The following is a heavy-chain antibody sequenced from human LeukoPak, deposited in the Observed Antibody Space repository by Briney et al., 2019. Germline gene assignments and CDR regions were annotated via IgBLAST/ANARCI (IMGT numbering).Heavy chain of an antibody. Sequence: KAGGSLRLSCAASGFTSSSYWMSWVRRAPGKGLEWLGRIKSKADGGTTVHAAPVKDRFAMSRDDSKNTLYLQINSLKAEDTAVYYCVDPPTSLWGQGILVTVSS. CDR1: GFTSSSYW. D-gene: IGHD1-1*01. J-gene: IGHJ4*02. CDR2: IKSKADGGTT. CDR3: VDPPTSL. V-gene: IGHV3-15*01.